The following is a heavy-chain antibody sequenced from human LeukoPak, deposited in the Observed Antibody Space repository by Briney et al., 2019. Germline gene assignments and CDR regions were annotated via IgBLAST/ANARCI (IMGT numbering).Heavy chain of an antibody. CDR1: GGSISSSNYY. Sequence: SETLSLTCTVSGGSISSSNYYWAWIRQPPGKGLEWIGNIYYSGSTYYNPSLKTRIAISVDTSKNQFSLKLSSVTAADTAVYYCAKTAKYYYGSETYYFFEYWGQGTLVTVSS. CDR3: AKTAKYYYGSETYYFFEY. D-gene: IGHD3-10*01. CDR2: IYYSGST. V-gene: IGHV4-39*07. J-gene: IGHJ4*02.